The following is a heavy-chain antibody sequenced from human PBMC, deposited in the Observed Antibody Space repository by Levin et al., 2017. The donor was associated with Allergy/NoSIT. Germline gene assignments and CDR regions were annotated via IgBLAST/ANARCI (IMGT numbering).Heavy chain of an antibody. CDR1: GFTFSAYA. V-gene: IGHV3-23*01. Sequence: GGSLRLSCAASGFTFSAYAMYWVRQAPGRGLEWVSVITGNGISTYYADSVKGRFTASRDNSKNTLYLQMNSLRGEDTAVYYCATVQRRQQLTKGPFEYWGQGTLVTVSS. CDR3: ATVQRRQQLTKGPFEY. J-gene: IGHJ4*02. D-gene: IGHD6-13*01. CDR2: ITGNGIST.